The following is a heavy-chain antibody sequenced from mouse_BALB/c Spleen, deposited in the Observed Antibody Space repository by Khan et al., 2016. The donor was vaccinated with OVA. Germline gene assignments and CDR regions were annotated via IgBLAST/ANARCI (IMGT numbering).Heavy chain of an antibody. CDR1: GYSFTGYY. CDR3: AIYRGYFEV. CDR2: VNPNNGGT. Sequence: VQLKQSGPDLVKPGASVKISCKASGYSFTGYYIHWVKQSHGKSLEWIGRVNPNNGGTNSNQKFKGKAILTVDKSSNTAYMELRSLTSEDSAVYSCAIYRGYFEVWRAGTTVTVSS. J-gene: IGHJ1*01. V-gene: IGHV1-18*01.